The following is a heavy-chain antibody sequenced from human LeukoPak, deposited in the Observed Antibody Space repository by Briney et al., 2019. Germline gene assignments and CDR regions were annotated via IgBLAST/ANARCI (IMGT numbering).Heavy chain of an antibody. Sequence: GGSLRLSCAASGFTFSNYAMNWVRQAPGKGLEWVSYISSSGSTIYYADSVKGRFIISRDNAKNSLYMQMHSLRAEDTAVYYCASLGIVGVYWFDPWGQGTLVTVSS. CDR1: GFTFSNYA. V-gene: IGHV3-48*03. D-gene: IGHD1-26*01. J-gene: IGHJ5*02. CDR2: ISSSGSTI. CDR3: ASLGIVGVYWFDP.